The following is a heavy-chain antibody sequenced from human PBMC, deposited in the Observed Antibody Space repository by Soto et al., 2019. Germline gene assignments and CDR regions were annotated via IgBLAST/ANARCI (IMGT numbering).Heavy chain of an antibody. CDR2: ISYDGSNK. J-gene: IGHJ4*02. Sequence: QPGGSLRLSCAASGFTFSSYAMHWVRQAPGKGLEWVAVISYDGSNKYYADSVKGRFTISRDNSKNTLYLQMNSLRAEDTAVYYCARRLYDSSGYYYLDYWGQGTLVTVSS. CDR1: GFTFSSYA. D-gene: IGHD3-22*01. CDR3: ARRLYDSSGYYYLDY. V-gene: IGHV3-30-3*01.